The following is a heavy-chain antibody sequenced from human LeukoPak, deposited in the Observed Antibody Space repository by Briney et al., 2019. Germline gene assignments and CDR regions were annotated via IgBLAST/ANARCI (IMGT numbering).Heavy chain of an antibody. CDR1: GFTVSSNY. CDR2: IYSGGST. D-gene: IGHD4-17*01. V-gene: IGHV3-66*01. CDR3: AKVPTTVTTSPL. Sequence: PGGSLRLSCAASGFTVSSNYMSWVRQAPGKGLEWVSVIYSGGSTYYADSVKGRFTISRDNSKNTLYLQMNSLRAEDTAVYYCAKVPTTVTTSPLWGQGTLVTVSS. J-gene: IGHJ4*02.